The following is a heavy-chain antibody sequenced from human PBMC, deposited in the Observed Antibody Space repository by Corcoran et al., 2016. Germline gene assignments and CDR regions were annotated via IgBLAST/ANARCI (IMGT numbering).Heavy chain of an antibody. J-gene: IGHJ4*02. CDR1: GFTFSNAW. D-gene: IGHD1-26*01. CDR2: IKSKTEGGTK. CDR3: NTVGAWELDY. Sequence: EVQLVESGGGLVKPGGSLRLSCAASGFTFSNAWMNWVRQAPGKGLEWVGRIKSKTEGGTKDYAAPVEGRFTISREDSKNTLYLQMNSLKTEDTDVYYCNTVGAWELDYWGQGTLVTVSS. V-gene: IGHV3-15*07.